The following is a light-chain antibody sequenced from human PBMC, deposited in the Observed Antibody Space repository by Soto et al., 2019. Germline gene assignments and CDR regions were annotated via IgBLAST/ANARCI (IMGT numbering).Light chain of an antibody. Sequence: EIGMTQSAASLSVSPGEGATLXCRASQSVSSYLAWCQQRPGQARRLLIFGASTRATGIQARLSGSGSGTEFTLTLSSLQSEDFAVYYCKQYNNWPPITFGQGTRLEIK. CDR3: KQYNNWPPIT. CDR2: GAS. J-gene: IGKJ5*01. V-gene: IGKV3-15*01. CDR1: QSVSSY.